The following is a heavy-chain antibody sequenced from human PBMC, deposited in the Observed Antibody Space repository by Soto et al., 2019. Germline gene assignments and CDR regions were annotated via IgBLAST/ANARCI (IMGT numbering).Heavy chain of an antibody. Sequence: QVQLVESGGGVVQPGRSLRLSCTASGFTLTTYGMHWVRQAPGKGLEWVAVIWNDGTNKYHADSVKGRFTVSRDNSKKTLYLQKSSLTVDDAAVYYCARAWGTGGCYYDLLLFYTGLAVWGQGATGTSSA. CDR1: GFTLTTYG. CDR3: ARAWGTGGCYYDLLLFYTGLAV. J-gene: IGHJ6*01. D-gene: IGHD3-10*01. CDR2: IWNDGTNK. V-gene: IGHV3-33*01.